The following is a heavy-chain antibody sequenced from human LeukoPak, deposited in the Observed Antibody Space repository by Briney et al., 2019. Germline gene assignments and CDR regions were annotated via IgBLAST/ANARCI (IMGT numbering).Heavy chain of an antibody. D-gene: IGHD6-13*01. CDR2: ISGSGGST. CDR1: GFTFSSYT. Sequence: GGSLRLSCAASGFTFSSYTMSWVRQAPGKGLEWVSAISGSGGSTYYADSVKGRFTISRDNSKNTLYLQMNSLRAEDTAVYYCANPPIYSSSWSPFDYWGQGTLVTVSS. CDR3: ANPPIYSSSWSPFDY. V-gene: IGHV3-23*01. J-gene: IGHJ4*02.